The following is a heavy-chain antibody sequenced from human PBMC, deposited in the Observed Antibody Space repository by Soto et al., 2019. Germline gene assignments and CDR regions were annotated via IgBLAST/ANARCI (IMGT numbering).Heavy chain of an antibody. Sequence: GGSRRLSCAASGFTFSNALMSWVRQAPGKGLEWVGRIKSKTDGGTTDYAAPVKGRFTISRDDSKTTLYLQMNSLKTEDTAVYYCTTGLGAAAGTWYYYGMDVWGQGTTVTVS. CDR3: TTGLGAAAGTWYYYGMDV. J-gene: IGHJ6*02. D-gene: IGHD6-13*01. CDR1: GFTFSNAL. CDR2: IKSKTDGGTT. V-gene: IGHV3-15*01.